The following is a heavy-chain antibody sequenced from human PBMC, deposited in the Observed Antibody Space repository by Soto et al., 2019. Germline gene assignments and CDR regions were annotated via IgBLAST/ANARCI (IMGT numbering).Heavy chain of an antibody. CDR2: IYYSGST. J-gene: IGHJ5*02. CDR1: GGSISSGGYY. V-gene: IGHV4-31*03. Sequence: TSETLSLTCTVSGGSISSGGYYWSWIRQHPGKGLEWIGYIYYSGSTYYNPSLKSRVTISVDTSKNQFSLKLSSVTAADTAVYYCARDYDFWSGSLFDPWGQGTLVTVPS. D-gene: IGHD3-3*01. CDR3: ARDYDFWSGSLFDP.